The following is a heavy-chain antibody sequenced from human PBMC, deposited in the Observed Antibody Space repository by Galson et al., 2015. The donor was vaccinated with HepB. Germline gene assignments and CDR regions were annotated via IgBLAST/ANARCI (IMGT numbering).Heavy chain of an antibody. CDR1: GYSFTSYW. V-gene: IGHV5-10-1*01. CDR3: ATHGYSGYDGGWDYYYYGMDV. Sequence: QSGAEVKKPGESLRISCKGSGYSFTSYWISWVRQMPGKGLEWMGRIDPSDSYTNYSPSFQGHVTISADKSISTAYLQWSSLKASDTAMYYCATHGYSGYDGGWDYYYYGMDVWGQGTTVTVSS. J-gene: IGHJ6*02. CDR2: IDPSDSYT. D-gene: IGHD5-12*01.